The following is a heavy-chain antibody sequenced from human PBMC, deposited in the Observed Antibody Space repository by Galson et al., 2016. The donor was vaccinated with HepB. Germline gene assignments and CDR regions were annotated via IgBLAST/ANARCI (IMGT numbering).Heavy chain of an antibody. D-gene: IGHD3-10*01. J-gene: IGHJ4*02. CDR3: ARGANRGRPFDY. V-gene: IGHV3-7*03. CDR1: GFTFSSYW. Sequence: SLRLSCAASGFTFSSYWMSWVRQAPGKGLERVANVKRDGSERYYVDSVKGRFTISRDNAKNSLFLQMNSLRVEDTAVYYCARGANRGRPFDYWGQGALITVSS. CDR2: VKRDGSER.